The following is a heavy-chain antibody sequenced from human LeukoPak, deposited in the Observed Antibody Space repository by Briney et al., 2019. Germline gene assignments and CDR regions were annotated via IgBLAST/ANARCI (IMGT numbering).Heavy chain of an antibody. CDR1: GGTFSSYA. J-gene: IGHJ4*02. V-gene: IGHV1-69*04. D-gene: IGHD6-6*01. Sequence: ASVKVSCKASGGTFSSYAITWVRQAPGQGLEWMGRLIPILGIANYAQKFEGRVTITADKSTSTAYMELSSLRSEDTAVYYCAGSSSASYCFDYWGQGTLVTVSS. CDR3: AGSSSASYCFDY. CDR2: LIPILGIA.